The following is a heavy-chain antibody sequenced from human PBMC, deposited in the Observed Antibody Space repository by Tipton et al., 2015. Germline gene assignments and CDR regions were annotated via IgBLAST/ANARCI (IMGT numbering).Heavy chain of an antibody. J-gene: IGHJ5*02. CDR3: ARAVPSSGDL. CDR2: NKYDGTTT. CDR1: GFTLSGYW. V-gene: IGHV3-74*03. D-gene: IGHD6-25*01. Sequence: QLVQSGGGLVQPGGSLRLSCAASGFTLSGYWMHWIRQAPGKGLEWVSRNKYDGTTTTYADSVKGRFTISRDNAKNTLYLQMNSLRAEDTAVYYCARAVPSSGDLGGQGTLVTVSS.